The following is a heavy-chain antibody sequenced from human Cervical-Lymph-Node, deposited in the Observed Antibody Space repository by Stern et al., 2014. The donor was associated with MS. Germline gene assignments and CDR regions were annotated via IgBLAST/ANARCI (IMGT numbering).Heavy chain of an antibody. CDR1: GARVSSNSPP. D-gene: IGHD1-26*01. CDR2: TYYRSKWYN. V-gene: IGHV6-1*01. Sequence: HVQLQQSGPGLAKPSQTLSLTCALSGARVSSNSPPWNCIRQSPSIGLDWLGWTYYRSKWYNDYAVSVKSRITINPDTSKNQFSLQLNSVTPEDTAVYYCARGSWEDYYYYGMDVWGQGTTVTVSS. CDR3: ARGSWEDYYYYGMDV. J-gene: IGHJ6*02.